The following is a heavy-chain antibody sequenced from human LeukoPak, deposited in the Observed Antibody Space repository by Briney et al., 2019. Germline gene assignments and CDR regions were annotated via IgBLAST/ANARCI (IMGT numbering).Heavy chain of an antibody. D-gene: IGHD2-2*02. CDR1: GYTFTSYD. V-gene: IGHV1-8*01. Sequence: ASVKVSCKASGYTFTSYDINWVRQATGQGLEWMGWMDPNSGNTGCAQKFQGRVTMTRDTSISTAYMELSSLRSEDTAVYYCARASAIRYLSDYWDQGTLVTVSS. J-gene: IGHJ4*02. CDR2: MDPNSGNT. CDR3: ARASAIRYLSDY.